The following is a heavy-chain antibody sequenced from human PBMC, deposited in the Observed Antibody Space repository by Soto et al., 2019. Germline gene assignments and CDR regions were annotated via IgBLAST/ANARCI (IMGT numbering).Heavy chain of an antibody. CDR2: IIPIFGTA. J-gene: IGHJ6*02. CDR3: ARAAEAYCGGDCYTYGMDV. Sequence: SVKVSCKASGGTFSSYAISWVRQAPGQGLEWMGGIIPIFGTANYAQKFQGRVTITADESTSTAYMELSSLRSEDTAVYYCARAAEAYCGGDCYTYGMDVWGQGTTVTVSS. CDR1: GGTFSSYA. V-gene: IGHV1-69*13. D-gene: IGHD2-21*01.